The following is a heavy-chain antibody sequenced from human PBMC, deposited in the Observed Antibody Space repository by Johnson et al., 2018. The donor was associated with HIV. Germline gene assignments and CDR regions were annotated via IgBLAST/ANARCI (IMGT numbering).Heavy chain of an antibody. Sequence: VQLVESGGGLVQPGGSLRLSCAASGFTFSSYAMSWVRQAPGKGLEWVSGINWNGASTGYADSVKGRFTISRDNSKNTLYLQMNSLRAEDTAVYYCAKSIAAAGTNAFDIWGQGTMVTVSS. CDR2: INWNGAST. CDR1: GFTFSSYA. J-gene: IGHJ3*02. V-gene: IGHV3-23*04. CDR3: AKSIAAAGTNAFDI. D-gene: IGHD6-13*01.